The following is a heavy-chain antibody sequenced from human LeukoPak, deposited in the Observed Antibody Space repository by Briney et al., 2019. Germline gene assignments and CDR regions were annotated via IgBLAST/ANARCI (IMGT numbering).Heavy chain of an antibody. V-gene: IGHV3-74*01. Sequence: PGGSLRLSCAVSGFTLSSFWMHWVRQPAGKGPLWVSRIESDGSSTSYAESVKGRFTISRDIAKNTLFLQMNNLRAEDTAVYYCARTFCSGGNCYVDYWGQGTLVTVSS. CDR1: GFTLSSFW. J-gene: IGHJ4*02. CDR3: ARTFCSGGNCYVDY. D-gene: IGHD2-15*01. CDR2: IESDGSST.